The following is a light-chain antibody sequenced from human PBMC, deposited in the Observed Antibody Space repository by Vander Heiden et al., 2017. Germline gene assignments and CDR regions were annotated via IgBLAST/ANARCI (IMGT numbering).Light chain of an antibody. CDR1: SSNIGSNT. J-gene: IGLJ1*01. V-gene: IGLV1-44*01. CDR3: AAWDDSLNVHYV. CDR2: TNN. Sequence: QSVLTQPPSASGTPGQMVTISCSGSSSNIGSNTVNWYQQLPGTAPKLLIYTNNQRPTGVPDRSSGSKSGTSASLAISGLQSEDEADYYCAAWDDSLNVHYVFGTGTKVTVL.